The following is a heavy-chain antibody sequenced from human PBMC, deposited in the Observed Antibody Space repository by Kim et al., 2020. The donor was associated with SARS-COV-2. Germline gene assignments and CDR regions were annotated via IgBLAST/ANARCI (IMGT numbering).Heavy chain of an antibody. D-gene: IGHD2-21*02. J-gene: IGHJ2*01. CDR2: ISGSGGST. Sequence: GGSLRLSCAASGFTFSSYAMSWVRQAPGKGLEWVSAISGSGGSTYYADSVKGRFTISRDNSKNTLYLQMNSLRAEDTAVYYCARRPGVVTAIPYSYWYFDLWGRGTLVTVSS. CDR3: ARRPGVVTAIPYSYWYFDL. CDR1: GFTFSSYA. V-gene: IGHV3-23*01.